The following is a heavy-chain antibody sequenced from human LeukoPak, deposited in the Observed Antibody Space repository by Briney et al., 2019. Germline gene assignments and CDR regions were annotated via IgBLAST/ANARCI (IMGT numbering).Heavy chain of an antibody. D-gene: IGHD2-21*02. CDR3: ARDNIVVVTATSNAMDV. CDR2: INPNSGGT. Sequence: ASVKVSCKASGYTFTGYYMHWVRQAPGQGLEWMGWINPNSGGTNYAQKFQGRVTMTRDTSISTAYMELSRLRSDDTAVYYCARDNIVVVTATSNAMDVWGQGTTATVSS. CDR1: GYTFTGYY. J-gene: IGHJ6*02. V-gene: IGHV1-2*02.